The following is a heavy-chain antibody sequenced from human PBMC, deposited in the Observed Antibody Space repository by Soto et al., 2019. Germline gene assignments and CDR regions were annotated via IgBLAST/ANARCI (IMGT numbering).Heavy chain of an antibody. J-gene: IGHJ4*02. Sequence: GGSLRLSCAASGFTFSSYGVHWVRQAPGKGLEWVAVIWYDGSNKYYADSVKGRFTISRDNSKNTLYLQMNSLRAEDTAVYYCASSQWLVGFAFDYWGQGTLVTVSS. V-gene: IGHV3-33*01. CDR2: IWYDGSNK. D-gene: IGHD6-19*01. CDR1: GFTFSSYG. CDR3: ASSQWLVGFAFDY.